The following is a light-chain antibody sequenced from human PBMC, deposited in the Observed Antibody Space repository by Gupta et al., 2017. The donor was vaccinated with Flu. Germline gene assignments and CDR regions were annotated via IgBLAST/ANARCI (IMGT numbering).Light chain of an antibody. Sequence: DIVLTQSPATLSVSPGATLTLSCRASQSIADHLAWYHHRPGQPPRLLIYGASIRATDLPDRISGSGSATDFTLTITSLKSEDLGVYYCQHYENWGFSFGQGTKVEI. CDR3: QHYENWGFS. J-gene: IGKJ2*03. V-gene: IGKV3-15*01. CDR2: GAS. CDR1: QSIADH.